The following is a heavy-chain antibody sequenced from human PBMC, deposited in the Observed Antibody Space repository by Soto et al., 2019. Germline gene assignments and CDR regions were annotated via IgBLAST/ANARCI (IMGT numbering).Heavy chain of an antibody. D-gene: IGHD5-12*01. J-gene: IGHJ6*02. V-gene: IGHV4-39*02. CDR1: GGSISGSSYY. CDR3: ARECTVATIGGGMDV. Sequence: SETLSLTCTVSGGSISGSSYYWGWIRQPPGKGLEWIGSVYYNGNTYYDPSLKSRVTISVDTSRNQFSLKLSSVTAADTAVYYCARECTVATIGGGMDVSGQGTTVTVSS. CDR2: VYYNGNT.